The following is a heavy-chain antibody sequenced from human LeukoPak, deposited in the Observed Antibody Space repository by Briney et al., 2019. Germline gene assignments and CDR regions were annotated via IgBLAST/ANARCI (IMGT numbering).Heavy chain of an antibody. V-gene: IGHV1-18*01. Sequence: ASVKVSCKASGYTFTSYGISWVRQAPGQGLEWMGWISAYNGNTNYAQKLQGRVTMTTDTSTSTAYMELRSLRSDDTAVYYYARALAAAGLDAFDIWGQGTMVTVSS. D-gene: IGHD6-13*01. CDR2: ISAYNGNT. CDR1: GYTFTSYG. CDR3: ARALAAAGLDAFDI. J-gene: IGHJ3*02.